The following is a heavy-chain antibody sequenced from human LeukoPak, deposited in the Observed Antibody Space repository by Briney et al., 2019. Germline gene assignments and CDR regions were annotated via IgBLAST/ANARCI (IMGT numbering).Heavy chain of an antibody. CDR3: ARSPDILTGENFDY. D-gene: IGHD3-9*01. CDR1: GYTFTGYY. Sequence: ASVKVSCKASGYTFTGYYMHWVRQAPGQGLEWMGWISLNSGGTNDAQKFQDRVTMTRDTSISTAYMELSRLRFDDTAVYYCARSPDILTGENFDYWGQGTLVTVSS. CDR2: ISLNSGGT. V-gene: IGHV1-2*02. J-gene: IGHJ4*02.